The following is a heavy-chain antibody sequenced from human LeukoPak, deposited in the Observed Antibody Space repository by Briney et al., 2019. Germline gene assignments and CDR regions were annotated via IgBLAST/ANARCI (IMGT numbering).Heavy chain of an antibody. D-gene: IGHD3-10*01. Sequence: GGSLRLSCAASGFTFSSYAMSWVRQAPRKVLEWVSAISGSGGRTYYADSVKGRFTLSRDNSKNTLYLQIHSLRADDTAVYYCAKERAGSYCNPPGDFDYWGQGTLVTVSS. CDR2: ISGSGGRT. V-gene: IGHV3-23*01. CDR3: AKERAGSYCNPPGDFDY. J-gene: IGHJ4*02. CDR1: GFTFSSYA.